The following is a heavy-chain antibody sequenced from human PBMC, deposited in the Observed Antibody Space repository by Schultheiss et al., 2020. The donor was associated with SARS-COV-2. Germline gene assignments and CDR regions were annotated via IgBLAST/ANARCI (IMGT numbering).Heavy chain of an antibody. CDR3: ARASGSFNYYYMDV. V-gene: IGHV3-23*01. J-gene: IGHJ6*03. CDR2: ISGSGGST. D-gene: IGHD1-26*01. Sequence: GGSLRLSCAASGFTFSSYAMSWVRQAPGKGLEWVSAISGSGGSTYYADSVKGRFTISRDNAKNSLYLQMNSLRAEDTAVYYCARASGSFNYYYMDVWGKGTTVTVSS. CDR1: GFTFSSYA.